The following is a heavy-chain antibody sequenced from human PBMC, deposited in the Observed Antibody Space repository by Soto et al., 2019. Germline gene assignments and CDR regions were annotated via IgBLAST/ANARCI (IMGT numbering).Heavy chain of an antibody. V-gene: IGHV3-23*01. CDR2: ITAGGFNT. CDR3: AKNIGGFSGYANFDY. D-gene: IGHD5-12*01. CDR1: GFTFSNDD. J-gene: IGHJ4*02. Sequence: EVQLLESGGDLEQPGGSLRLSCVASGFTFSNDDLSWVRQASGKGLEWVSAITAGGFNTYYADSVKGRFTISRDNSKNTLYLQMNSLRAEDTAVYYCAKNIGGFSGYANFDYWGQGTLVTVSS.